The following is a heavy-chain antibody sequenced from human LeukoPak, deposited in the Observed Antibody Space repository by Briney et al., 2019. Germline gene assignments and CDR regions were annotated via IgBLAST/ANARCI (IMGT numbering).Heavy chain of an antibody. CDR3: AKDRYDFWSGYRNFPGMDV. D-gene: IGHD3-3*01. Sequence: GGSLRLSCAASGFTFSSYAMSWVRQAPGTGLEWVSAISGSGGSTYYADSVKGRFTISRDNSKNTLYLQMNSLRAEDTAVYYCAKDRYDFWSGYRNFPGMDVWGQGTTVTVSS. CDR1: GFTFSSYA. J-gene: IGHJ6*02. CDR2: ISGSGGST. V-gene: IGHV3-23*01.